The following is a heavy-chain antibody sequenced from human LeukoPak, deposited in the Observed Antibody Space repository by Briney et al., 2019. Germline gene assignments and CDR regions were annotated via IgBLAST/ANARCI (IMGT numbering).Heavy chain of an antibody. CDR2: ISASGGGT. Sequence: TGGSLRLSCAASGFTFSGYAMSWVRQAPGKGLEWVSDISASGGGTYYADSVKGRFTISRDNSKNTLYLRMNSLRAEDTALYYCAKEGNDYGDYVFDSWGQGTLVTVSS. D-gene: IGHD4-17*01. J-gene: IGHJ5*01. V-gene: IGHV3-23*01. CDR1: GFTFSGYA. CDR3: AKEGNDYGDYVFDS.